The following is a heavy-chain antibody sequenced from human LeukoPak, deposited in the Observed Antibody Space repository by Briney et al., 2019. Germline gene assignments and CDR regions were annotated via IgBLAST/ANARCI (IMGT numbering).Heavy chain of an antibody. CDR1: GYTFTNYG. Sequence: GASVKVSCKASGYTFTNYGISWVRQAPGHGLEWMGWISAYDGKTFYAQKLRGRVTMTTDTSTSTAYMELRSLRSDDTAVYYCARDIPYYDILTGYYTSPAMDVWGKGTTVTISS. J-gene: IGHJ6*04. CDR3: ARDIPYYDILTGYYTSPAMDV. D-gene: IGHD3-9*01. CDR2: ISAYDGKT. V-gene: IGHV1-18*01.